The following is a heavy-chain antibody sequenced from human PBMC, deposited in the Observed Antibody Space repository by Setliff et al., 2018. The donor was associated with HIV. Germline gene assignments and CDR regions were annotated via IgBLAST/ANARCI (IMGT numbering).Heavy chain of an antibody. Sequence: GASVKVSCKPSGSTFSTYDINWVRQATGQGLEWMGWMNPNSGNTGYAQKFQGRVTMTRNTSISTAYMELSSLRSDDTAVYYCASSWSRILYYGMDVWGQGTTVTVSS. J-gene: IGHJ6*02. D-gene: IGHD6-13*01. CDR1: GSTFSTYD. V-gene: IGHV1-8*01. CDR3: ASSWSRILYYGMDV. CDR2: MNPNSGNT.